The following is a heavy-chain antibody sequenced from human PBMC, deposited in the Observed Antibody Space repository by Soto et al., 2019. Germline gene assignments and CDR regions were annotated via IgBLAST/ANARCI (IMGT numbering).Heavy chain of an antibody. Sequence: QITLKESGPPLVKPTQTLTLTCTFSGFSLSSTRMAVGWIRQPPGKALEWLALIYWDDDKRYSPFLKSRLTITKDTSDTQVVLTMPSMDPVDTARYYWAHIVVAGLGYYFDYWGQGTLVTVSS. J-gene: IGHJ4*02. CDR3: AHIVVAGLGYYFDY. V-gene: IGHV2-5*02. D-gene: IGHD6-19*01. CDR1: GFSLSSTRMA. CDR2: IYWDDDK.